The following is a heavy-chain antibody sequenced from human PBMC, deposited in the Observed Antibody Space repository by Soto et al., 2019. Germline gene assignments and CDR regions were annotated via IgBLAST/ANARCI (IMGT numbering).Heavy chain of an antibody. CDR3: ARYAAAAGSRSRWFDP. V-gene: IGHV4-31*03. D-gene: IGHD6-13*01. Sequence: SETLSLTCTVSGGSISSGGYYWSWIRQHPGKGLEWIGYIYYSGSTYYNPSLKSRVTISVDTSKNQFSLKLSSVTAADTAVYYCARYAAAAGSRSRWFDPWGQGTLVTVSS. CDR1: GGSISSGGYY. CDR2: IYYSGST. J-gene: IGHJ5*02.